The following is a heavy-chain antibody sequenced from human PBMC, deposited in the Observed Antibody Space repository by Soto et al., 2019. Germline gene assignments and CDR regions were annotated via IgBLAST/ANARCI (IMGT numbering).Heavy chain of an antibody. V-gene: IGHV3-30*18. J-gene: IGHJ4*02. Sequence: GGSLRLSCAASGFTFSSYGMHWVRQAPGKGLEWVAVISYDGSNKYYADSVKGRFTISRDNSKNTLYLQMNSLRAEDTAVYYCVKVSSLWTYYYDSSGSDPFAYRGQGTLVTGSS. CDR2: ISYDGSNK. D-gene: IGHD3-22*01. CDR1: GFTFSSYG. CDR3: VKVSSLWTYYYDSSGSDPFAY.